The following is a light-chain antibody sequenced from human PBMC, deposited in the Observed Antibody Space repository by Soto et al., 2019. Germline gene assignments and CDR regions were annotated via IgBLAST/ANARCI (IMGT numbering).Light chain of an antibody. CDR1: SFNIGSKT. V-gene: IGLV1-44*01. J-gene: IGLJ3*02. CDR3: AAWDDSLNGGV. CDR2: SNN. Sequence: QSVLTQPPSASGTPGQRVTISCSGSSFNIGSKTVNWYQQLPGTAPKLLIYSNNQRPSGVPDRFSGSKSGTSASLAISGLQSEDEADYYCAAWDDSLNGGVFGGGTKLTVL.